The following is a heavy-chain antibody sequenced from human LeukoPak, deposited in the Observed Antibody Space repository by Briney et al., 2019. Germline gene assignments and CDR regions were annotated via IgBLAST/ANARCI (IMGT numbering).Heavy chain of an antibody. Sequence: GGSLRLSCAASGFTFSSYAMHWVRQAPGKGLEWVAVISYDGSNKYYADSVKGRFTISRDNSKNTLYLQMNSLRAEDTAVYYCAREDAFDIWGQGTMVTVSS. V-gene: IGHV3-30-3*01. CDR3: AREDAFDI. J-gene: IGHJ3*02. CDR2: ISYDGSNK. CDR1: GFTFSSYA.